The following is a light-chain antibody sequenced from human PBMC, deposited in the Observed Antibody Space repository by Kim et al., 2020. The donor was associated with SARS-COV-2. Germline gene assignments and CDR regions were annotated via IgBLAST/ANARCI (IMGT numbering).Light chain of an antibody. V-gene: IGKV3-15*01. CDR3: QQYNNWPRT. CDR2: SAS. CDR1: QSVSSS. J-gene: IGKJ1*01. Sequence: EIVMTQSPATLSVSPGERATLSCRASQSVSSSLAWYQQRPGHAPRLLMYSASTRATGIPARFSGSGSGTEFTLTITSLQSEDFAVYYCQQYNNWPRTFGQGTKVEIK.